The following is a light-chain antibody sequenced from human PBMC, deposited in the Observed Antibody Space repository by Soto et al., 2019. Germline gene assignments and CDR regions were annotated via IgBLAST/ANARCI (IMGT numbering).Light chain of an antibody. CDR2: DAS. CDR1: QGIGIS. CDR3: LQHTNYPFT. Sequence: DIQMTQSPSAMSASVGDRVTITCRASQGIGISLAWVQQRPGKVPKRLIYDASILESGVPARFSGSGYGTEVSLTISSLQPEDFATYYCLQHTNYPFTFGPGTKVDIK. V-gene: IGKV1-17*03. J-gene: IGKJ3*01.